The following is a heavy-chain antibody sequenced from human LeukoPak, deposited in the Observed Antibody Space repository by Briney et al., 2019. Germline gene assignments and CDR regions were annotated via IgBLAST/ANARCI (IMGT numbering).Heavy chain of an antibody. D-gene: IGHD3-3*01. V-gene: IGHV3-23*01. J-gene: IGHJ4*02. Sequence: GGSLRLSCAASGFTFSSYAMSWVRQAPGKGLEWVSAISGSGGSTYYADSVKGRFTISRDNSKNTLYLQMNSLRAEDTAVYYCAKDAAITIFGVVTQGGRYFDYWGQGTLVTVSS. CDR1: GFTFSSYA. CDR2: ISGSGGST. CDR3: AKDAAITIFGVVTQGGRYFDY.